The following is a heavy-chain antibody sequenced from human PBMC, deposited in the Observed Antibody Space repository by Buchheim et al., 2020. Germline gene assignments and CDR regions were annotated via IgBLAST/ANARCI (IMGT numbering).Heavy chain of an antibody. CDR2: IYYIGST. J-gene: IGHJ4*02. CDR1: GGSISSYY. CDR3: ARYYYDSSGYYSGYFDY. D-gene: IGHD3-22*01. V-gene: IGHV4-59*08. Sequence: QVQLQESGPGLVKPSETLYLTCTVSGGSISSYYWSWIRQPPGKGLEWIGYIYYIGSTNYNPSLKSRVTISVDTSTNPLSLNLSSVTAADTAVYYCARYYYDSSGYYSGYFDYWGQGTL.